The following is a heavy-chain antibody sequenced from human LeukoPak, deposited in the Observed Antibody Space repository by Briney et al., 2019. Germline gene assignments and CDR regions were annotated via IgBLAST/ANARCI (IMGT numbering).Heavy chain of an antibody. CDR1: GFTFSSYG. D-gene: IGHD6-13*01. V-gene: IGHV3-30*02. CDR2: IRYDGSNK. Sequence: GGSLRLSCAPSGFTFSSYGMHWVRQAPGKGLEWVAFIRYDGSNKYYADSVKGRFTISRDNSKNTLYLQMNSLRAEDTAVYYCAKGVGSSWFYFDYWGQGTLVTVSS. J-gene: IGHJ4*02. CDR3: AKGVGSSWFYFDY.